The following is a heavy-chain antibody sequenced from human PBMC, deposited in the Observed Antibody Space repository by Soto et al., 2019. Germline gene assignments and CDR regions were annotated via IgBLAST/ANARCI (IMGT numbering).Heavy chain of an antibody. CDR1: GFTFSSYW. D-gene: IGHD2-2*03. J-gene: IGHJ4*02. Sequence: PGGSLRLSCAASGFTFSSYWMSWVRQAPGKGLEWVANIKQDGSEKYYVDSVKGRFTISRDNAKNSLYLQMNSLRAEDTAMYYCARDGYCSSTSCYDELDRQHAGGQGTLVTVSS. CDR3: ARDGYCSSTSCYDELDRQHA. CDR2: IKQDGSEK. V-gene: IGHV3-7*05.